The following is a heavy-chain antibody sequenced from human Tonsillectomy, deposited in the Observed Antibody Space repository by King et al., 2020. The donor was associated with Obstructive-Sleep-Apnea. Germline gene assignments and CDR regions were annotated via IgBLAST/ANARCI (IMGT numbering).Heavy chain of an antibody. CDR2: ISSSGSTI. D-gene: IGHD2-15*01. CDR1: GFTFSDYY. J-gene: IGHJ6*02. V-gene: IGHV3-11*01. CDR3: ARDLGYCSGGSCSRYYYYGMDV. Sequence: VQLVESGGGLVKPGGSLRLSCAASGFTFSDYYMSWIRQAPGKGLEWVSYISSSGSTIYYADSVKGRFTISRDNAKNSLYLQMKSLSAEDTAVYYCARDLGYCSGGSCSRYYYYGMDVWGQGTTVTVSS.